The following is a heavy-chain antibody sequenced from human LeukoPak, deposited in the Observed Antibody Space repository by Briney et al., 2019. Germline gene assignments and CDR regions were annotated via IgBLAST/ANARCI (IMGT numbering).Heavy chain of an antibody. CDR3: ASLPGYSYGTGIDY. V-gene: IGHV4-38-2*01. D-gene: IGHD5-18*01. Sequence: PSETLSLTCAVSGYSISSGYYWGWIRQPPGKGLEWIGSIYHSGSTYYNSSLKSRVTISVDTSKNQFSLKLSSVTAADTAVYYCASLPGYSYGTGIDYWGQGTLVTVSS. CDR1: GYSISSGYY. CDR2: IYHSGST. J-gene: IGHJ4*02.